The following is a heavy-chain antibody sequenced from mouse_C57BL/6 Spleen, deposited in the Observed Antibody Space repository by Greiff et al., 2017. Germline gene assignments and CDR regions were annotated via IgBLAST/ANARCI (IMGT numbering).Heavy chain of an antibody. J-gene: IGHJ2*01. CDR2: ISSGSSTI. CDR1: GFTFSDYG. CDR3: ARGGDYYAYY. D-gene: IGHD1-1*01. Sequence: EVQVVESGGGLVKPGGSLKLSCAASGFTFSDYGMHWVRQAPEKGLEWVAYISSGSSTIYYADIVKGRFTISRDNAKNTLFLQMTSLRSEDTAMYYCARGGDYYAYYWGQGTTLTVSS. V-gene: IGHV5-17*01.